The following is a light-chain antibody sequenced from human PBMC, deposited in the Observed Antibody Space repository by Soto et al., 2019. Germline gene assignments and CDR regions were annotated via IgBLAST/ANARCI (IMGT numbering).Light chain of an antibody. CDR1: TSDIGDYEY. CDR2: EVS. V-gene: IGLV2-14*01. Sequence: QSVLTQPASVSWSPGQSITISCTGSTSDIGDYEYVSWYQQHPGKAPKLIIYEVSRRPSGISNRFSASKSGNTASLFISGIKDEAEADYYCTSYAASSFPYILGTGNKVTVL. CDR3: TSYAASSFPYI. J-gene: IGLJ1*01.